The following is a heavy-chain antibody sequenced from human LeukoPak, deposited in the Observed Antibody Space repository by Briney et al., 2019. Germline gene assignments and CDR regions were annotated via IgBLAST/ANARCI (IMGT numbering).Heavy chain of an antibody. D-gene: IGHD3-10*01. CDR3: ARDPEFVTMVRGVSITGGFDY. J-gene: IGHJ4*02. Sequence: SETLSLTCTVSGGFISSYYWRWMRRPPGKGLVGFGYIYYCESTYYNPSLKSRVNISVDTSKNQFSLKLSSVTAADTAVYYCARDPEFVTMVRGVSITGGFDYWGQGTLVTVSS. V-gene: IGHV4-59*12. CDR2: IYYCEST. CDR1: GGFISSYY.